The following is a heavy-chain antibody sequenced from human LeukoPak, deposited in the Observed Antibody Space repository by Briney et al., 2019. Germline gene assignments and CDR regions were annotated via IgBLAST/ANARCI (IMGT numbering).Heavy chain of an antibody. CDR3: AKDNRQWLAPPRFDP. J-gene: IGHJ5*02. V-gene: IGHV3-23*01. D-gene: IGHD6-19*01. CDR1: GFTFSSYA. CDR2: ISGSGGST. Sequence: GGSLRLSCAASGFTFSSYAMSWVRQAAGKGLEWVSAISGSGGSTYYADSVKGRFTISRDNSKNTLYLQMNSLRAEDTAVYYCAKDNRQWLAPPRFDPWGQGTLVTVSS.